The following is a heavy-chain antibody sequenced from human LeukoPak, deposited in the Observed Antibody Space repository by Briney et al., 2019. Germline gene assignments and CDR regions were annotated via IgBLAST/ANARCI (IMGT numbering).Heavy chain of an antibody. CDR3: EVVATITDFDY. J-gene: IGHJ4*02. V-gene: IGHV3-30*03. D-gene: IGHD5-12*01. CDR2: ISYDGSNK. Sequence: GGSLRLSCAASGFTFSSYGMHWVRQAPGKGLEWVAVISYDGSNKYYADSVKGRFTISRDSSKNTLYLQMNSLRAEDTAVYYCEVVATITDFDYWGQGTLVTVSS. CDR1: GFTFSSYG.